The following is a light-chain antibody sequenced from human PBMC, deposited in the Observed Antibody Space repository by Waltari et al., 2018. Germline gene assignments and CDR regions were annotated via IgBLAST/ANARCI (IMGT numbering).Light chain of an antibody. CDR1: QDISSY. CDR2: AAS. Sequence: DIQMTQSPSSVSASVGDSVTIRCRASQDISSYLAWYQQHPGKAPKLLIYAASSLQSGVPSRFSGYRSGTDFTLTISSLQPEDFATYYCHQANSFPWTFGQGTKVEIK. J-gene: IGKJ1*01. CDR3: HQANSFPWT. V-gene: IGKV1-12*02.